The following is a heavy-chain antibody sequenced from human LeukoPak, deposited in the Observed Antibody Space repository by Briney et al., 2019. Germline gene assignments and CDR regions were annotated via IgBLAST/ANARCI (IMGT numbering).Heavy chain of an antibody. CDR3: AKMPSPIYYDSSGSGDYFDS. V-gene: IGHV3-21*04. CDR2: ISSSSSYI. CDR1: GFTFSSYS. D-gene: IGHD3-22*01. J-gene: IGHJ4*02. Sequence: GGSLRLSCAASGFTFSSYSMNWVRQAPGKGLEWVSSISSSSSYIYYADSVKGRFTISRDNAKNSLYLQMSGLRAEDTALYYCAKMPSPIYYDSSGSGDYFDSWGQGTLVAVSS.